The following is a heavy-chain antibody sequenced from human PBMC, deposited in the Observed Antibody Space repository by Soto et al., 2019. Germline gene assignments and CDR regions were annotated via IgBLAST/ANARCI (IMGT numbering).Heavy chain of an antibody. CDR2: ISGSGGST. Sequence: GGSLRLSCAASGFTFSSYAMSWVRQAPGKGLEWVSAISGSGGSTYYADSVKGRFTISRDNSKDTLYLQMNSLRAEDTAVYYCAKDLSPYYYGSGSYFNWFDPWGQGTLVTVSS. CDR3: AKDLSPYYYGSGSYFNWFDP. V-gene: IGHV3-23*01. J-gene: IGHJ5*02. CDR1: GFTFSSYA. D-gene: IGHD3-10*01.